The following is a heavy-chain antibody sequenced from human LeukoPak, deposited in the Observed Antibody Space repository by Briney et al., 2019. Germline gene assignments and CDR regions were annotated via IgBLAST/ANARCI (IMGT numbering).Heavy chain of an antibody. D-gene: IGHD3-10*01. V-gene: IGHV3-20*04. CDR1: GFTFDDYG. Sequence: PGGSLRLSCAASGFTFDDYGMSWVRQAPGKGLEWVSGINWNGGSTGYADSLKGRFTISRDNAKNSLYLQMNCLRAEDTALYYCARGYGSGEDGDYWGQGTLVTVSS. J-gene: IGHJ4*02. CDR2: INWNGGST. CDR3: ARGYGSGEDGDY.